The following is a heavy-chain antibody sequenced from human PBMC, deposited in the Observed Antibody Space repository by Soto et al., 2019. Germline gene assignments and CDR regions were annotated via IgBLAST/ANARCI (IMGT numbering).Heavy chain of an antibody. J-gene: IGHJ5*02. CDR3: ARVVPGAEAWFGP. D-gene: IGHD2-2*01. CDR1: GYTFANYG. Sequence: ASVKVSCKSSGYTFANYGITLVRQAPGQPLEWLGWISLYSDGTNYAQKFQGRVSMTTDTSTTTAYMELRSLRSDDTAVYYCARVVPGAEAWFGPWGQGTLVTVSS. CDR2: ISLYSDGT. V-gene: IGHV1-18*01.